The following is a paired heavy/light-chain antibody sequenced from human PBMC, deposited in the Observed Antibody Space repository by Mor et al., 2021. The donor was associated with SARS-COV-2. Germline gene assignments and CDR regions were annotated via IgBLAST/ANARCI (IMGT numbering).Heavy chain of an antibody. CDR2: IYQSGGT. D-gene: IGHD3-10*01. J-gene: IGHJ1*01. V-gene: IGHV4-38-2*02. CDR1: GYSISAGYY. Sequence: QVQLQESGPGLLRPSETLSLTCTVSGYSISAGYYWGWIRQPPGKGLEWIAQIYQSGGTYYNSSLKSRLTISMDMTNNHFSLNLRSVTAADTAVYYCARLPMLRGVGGRHASWGQGTLVTVSS. CDR3: ARLPMLRGVGGRHAS.
Light chain of an antibody. Sequence: DIQMTQSPSSLSASVGDRVTITCQASQDITIYLNWYQQKPGKAPELLIYDASNLETGVPSRFSGRGSGTDFTLIIDGLQPEDTATYFCQQGDDLPYTFGQGTKLEIK. V-gene: IGKV1-33*01. CDR2: DAS. CDR3: QQGDDLPYT. CDR1: QDITIY. J-gene: IGKJ2*01.